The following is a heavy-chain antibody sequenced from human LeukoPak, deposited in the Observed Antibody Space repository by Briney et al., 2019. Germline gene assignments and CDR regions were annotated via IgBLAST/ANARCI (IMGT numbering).Heavy chain of an antibody. CDR1: GYTFPSYA. J-gene: IGHJ1*01. CDR3: ARFTMQQLDPFQH. CDR2: INAGNGNQ. D-gene: IGHD6-13*01. V-gene: IGHV1-3*01. Sequence: ASVKVSCKASGYTFPSYAMHWVRQAPGQRLAWMGWINAGNGNQKYSQKFQGRVTITRDTSASTAYMELSILRSEDTAVYYCARFTMQQLDPFQHWGQSTLVTVSS.